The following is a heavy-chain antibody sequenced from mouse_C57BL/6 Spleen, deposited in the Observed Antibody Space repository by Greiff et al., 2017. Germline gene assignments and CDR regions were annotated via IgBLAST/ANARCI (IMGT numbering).Heavy chain of an antibody. Sequence: QVQLKQSGPGLVAPSQSLSIPCTVSGFSLTSYGVHWVRQTPGKGLEWLVVIWSDGGTTYNSALKSSLSIIKDNSNSQVFLKMNSLQTDDTAMYYCARHYYGSSCWYFDVWGTGTTVTVSS. J-gene: IGHJ1*03. CDR3: ARHYYGSSCWYFDV. CDR1: GFSLTSYG. CDR2: IWSDGGT. V-gene: IGHV2-6-1*01. D-gene: IGHD1-1*01.